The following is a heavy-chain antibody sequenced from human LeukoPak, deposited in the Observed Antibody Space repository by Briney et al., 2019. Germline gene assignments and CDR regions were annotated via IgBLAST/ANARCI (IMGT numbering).Heavy chain of an antibody. CDR3: ASCLFDYYYFDQ. J-gene: IGHJ4*02. V-gene: IGHV4-4*02. CDR2: IYHSGTT. Sequence: SETLSLTCAVSGDSITSHNWWSWVRQSPGKGLEWIGEIYHSGTTNYSPSLKSRVTISVDKSKNQLSLRLTSVTAADTAVYFCASCLFDYYYFDQWGQGTLVAVSS. D-gene: IGHD3-10*01. CDR1: GDSITSHNW.